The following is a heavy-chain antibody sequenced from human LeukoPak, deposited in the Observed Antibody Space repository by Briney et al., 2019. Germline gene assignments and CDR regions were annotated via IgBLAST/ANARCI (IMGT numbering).Heavy chain of an antibody. CDR1: GGSISSSSYY. V-gene: IGHV4-39*01. CDR3: ARQNVLLWFGEG. Sequence: PSETLSLTCTVSGGSISSSSYYWGWIRQPPGKGLEWIGSIYYSGSTYYNPSLKSRVTMSVDTSKNQLSLKLSSVTAADTAVYYCARQNVLLWFGEGWGQGTLVTVSS. D-gene: IGHD3-10*01. J-gene: IGHJ4*02. CDR2: IYYSGST.